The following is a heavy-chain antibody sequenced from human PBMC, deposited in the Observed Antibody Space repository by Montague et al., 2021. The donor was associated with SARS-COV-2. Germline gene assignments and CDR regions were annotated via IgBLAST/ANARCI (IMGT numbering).Heavy chain of an antibody. CDR2: IFTRGST. V-gene: IGHV4-61*02. CDR3: TSEGLAAMRPWFDP. CDR1: GDSVSGGPYY. J-gene: IGHJ5*02. Sequence: PLSLTCTVSGDSVSGGPYYWTWIRQPAGKGLEWIGRIFTRGSTLYNPSLKSRVTISLDPSKNQLSLTLSSVTAADTAVYCCTSEGLAAMRPWFDPWGQGTLVTVPS. D-gene: IGHD2-2*01.